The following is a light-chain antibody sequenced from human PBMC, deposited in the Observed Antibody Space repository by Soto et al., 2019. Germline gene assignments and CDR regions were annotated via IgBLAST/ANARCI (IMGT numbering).Light chain of an antibody. V-gene: IGKV1-39*01. CDR3: QQSHNKFPLT. CDR2: AAS. CDR1: QSINIY. Sequence: DIQMTQSPSSLSASVGDRGTITCRTTQSINIYLNWYQQKTGEAPKLXLFAASTLQSGVPSRFSGSGVGTHFSLTISNLQPEDFGTYYCQQSHNKFPLTLGGGTKVDIK. J-gene: IGKJ4*01.